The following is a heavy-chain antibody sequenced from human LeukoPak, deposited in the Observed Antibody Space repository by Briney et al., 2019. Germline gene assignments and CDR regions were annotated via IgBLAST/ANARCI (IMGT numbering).Heavy chain of an antibody. J-gene: IGHJ6*03. CDR3: ARDIFHTTVTMYYYYYYMDV. CDR2: INHSGST. CDR1: GGSFSGYY. V-gene: IGHV4-34*01. Sequence: SETLSLTCAVYGGSFSGYYWSWIRQPPGKGLEWIGEINHSGSTNYNPSLKSPVTISVDTSKNQFSLKLSSVTAADTAVYYCARDIFHTTVTMYYYYYYMDVWGKGTTVTVSS. D-gene: IGHD4-17*01.